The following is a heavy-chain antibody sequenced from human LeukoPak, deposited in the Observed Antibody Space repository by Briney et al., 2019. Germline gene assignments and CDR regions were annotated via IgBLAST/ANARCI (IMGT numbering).Heavy chain of an antibody. CDR1: GFTFSSYA. CDR3: ARGPLVWFGELLWALDY. V-gene: IGHV3-23*01. J-gene: IGHJ4*02. D-gene: IGHD3-10*01. CDR2: ISGSGGST. Sequence: PGGSLRLSCAASGFTFSSYAMSWVRQTPGKGLEWVSAISGSGGSTYYADSVKGRFTISRDNSKNTLYLQMNSLRAEDTAVYYCARGPLVWFGELLWALDYWGQGTLVTVSS.